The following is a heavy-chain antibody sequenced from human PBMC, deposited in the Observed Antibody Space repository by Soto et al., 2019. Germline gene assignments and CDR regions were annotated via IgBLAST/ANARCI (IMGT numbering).Heavy chain of an antibody. J-gene: IGHJ4*02. CDR1: VFSVSDSY. CDR3: ARDTTRLEH. Sequence: PWGSLRLSCVVSVFSVSDSYMTWVRQIPGKGLEWIASISSGAFTISYAAAVKGRFTISRDDGHNSLFLQMDSLRAEDTALYYCARDTTRLEHWGQGTLVTV. D-gene: IGHD1-1*01. V-gene: IGHV3-11*01. CDR2: ISSGAFTI.